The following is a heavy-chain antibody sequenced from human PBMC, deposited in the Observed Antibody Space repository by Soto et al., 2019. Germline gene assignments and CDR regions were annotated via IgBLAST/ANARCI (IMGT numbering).Heavy chain of an antibody. D-gene: IGHD1-1*01. CDR2: IIPVCGTT. CDR1: GGTLNSYT. CDR3: SISNSYGRGDF. Sequence: QVQLVQSGAEVKKPGSSVRVSCKASGGTLNSYTISWVRQAPGQGLEWMGGIIPVCGTTDYAQKFQGRVTMTADQSTGTAYLDLFSMRSEDTAIYYCSISNSYGRGDFWGQGTLVTVSS. V-gene: IGHV1-69*01. J-gene: IGHJ4*02.